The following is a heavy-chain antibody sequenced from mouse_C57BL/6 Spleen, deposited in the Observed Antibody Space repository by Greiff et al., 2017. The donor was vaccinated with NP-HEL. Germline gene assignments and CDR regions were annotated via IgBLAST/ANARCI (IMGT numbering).Heavy chain of an antibody. Sequence: QVQLQPPGTELVKPGASVKLSCKASGYNFTSYWMPWVKQRPGQGLEWIGNINPSNGGNNYNEKFKSKATLTVDNSSRTDYMQLSSLTSEDSAVYECAREGDYGSSFDYWGQGTTRTVSS. CDR1: GYNFTSYW. CDR3: AREGDYGSSFDY. V-gene: IGHV1-53*01. J-gene: IGHJ2*01. D-gene: IGHD1-1*01. CDR2: INPSNGGN.